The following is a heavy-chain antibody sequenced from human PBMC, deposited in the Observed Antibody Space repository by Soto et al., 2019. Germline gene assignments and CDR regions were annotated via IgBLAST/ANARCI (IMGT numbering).Heavy chain of an antibody. CDR2: FDPEDGET. Sequence: ASVKVSCKVSGYTHTELSMHWVRQAPGKGLEWMGGFDPEDGETIYAQKFQGRVTMTEDTSTDTAYMELSSLRSEDTAVYYCATDRVCSSTSCYNYFDYWGQGTLVTVSS. J-gene: IGHJ4*02. CDR3: ATDRVCSSTSCYNYFDY. CDR1: GYTHTELS. V-gene: IGHV1-24*01. D-gene: IGHD2-2*02.